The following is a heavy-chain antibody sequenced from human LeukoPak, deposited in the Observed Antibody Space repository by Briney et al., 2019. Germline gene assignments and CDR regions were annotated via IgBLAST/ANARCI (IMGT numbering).Heavy chain of an antibody. J-gene: IGHJ4*02. V-gene: IGHV4-39*07. CDR3: ASSSTYFDY. Sequence: SETLSLTCTVSGGSISGSSYYWGWIRQPPGKGLEWIGSIYYSGSTNYNPSLKSRVTISVDTSKNQFSLKLSSVTAADTAVYYCASSSTYFDYWGQGTLVTVSS. CDR1: GGSISGSSYY. CDR2: IYYSGST.